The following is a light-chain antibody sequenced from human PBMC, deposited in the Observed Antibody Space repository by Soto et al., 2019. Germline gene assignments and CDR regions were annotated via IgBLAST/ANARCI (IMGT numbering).Light chain of an antibody. V-gene: IGKV3-15*01. CDR1: QSVGSN. CDR3: QQYNNWPPFT. J-gene: IGKJ3*01. CDR2: DAS. Sequence: EIVMTQSPATLSVSPGERASLSCRASQSVGSNLAWYQHKPGPAPRLLIYDASTRATGFPDRFSGSGSGTEFPLTISSLQPEDFAVYYCQQYNNWPPFTFGPGTKVDIK.